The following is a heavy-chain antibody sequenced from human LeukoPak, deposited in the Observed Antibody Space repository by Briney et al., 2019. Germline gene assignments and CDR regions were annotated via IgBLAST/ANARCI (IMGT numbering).Heavy chain of an antibody. CDR1: GYTFTSYG. CDR2: ISPNSGDT. J-gene: IGHJ3*01. Sequence: GASVKVSCKAAGYTFTSYGISWVRQAPGQGLEWMGWISPNSGDTKYAQKFQGRVTMTRDTAINTVYLEVHRLTSDDTAMYFCARVWTDYVWGGLVGAFDFWGQGTMVIVSS. CDR3: ARVWTDYVWGGLVGAFDF. D-gene: IGHD3-16*01. V-gene: IGHV1-18*01.